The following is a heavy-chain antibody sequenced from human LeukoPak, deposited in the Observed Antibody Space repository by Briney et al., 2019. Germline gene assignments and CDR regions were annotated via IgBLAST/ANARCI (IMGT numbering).Heavy chain of an antibody. CDR2: ISGSGGST. Sequence: PGGSLRLSCAASGFTFSSHGMSWVRQAPGKGLEWVSAISGSGGSTYYADSVKGRFTISRDNSKNTLYLQMNSLRAEDTAVYYCAKRSSTVTSYYFDYWGQGTLVTVSS. D-gene: IGHD4-17*01. CDR1: GFTFSSHG. J-gene: IGHJ4*02. CDR3: AKRSSTVTSYYFDY. V-gene: IGHV3-23*01.